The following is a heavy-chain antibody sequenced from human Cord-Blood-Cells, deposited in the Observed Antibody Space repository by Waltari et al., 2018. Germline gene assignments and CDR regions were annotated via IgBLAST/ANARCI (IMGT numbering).Heavy chain of an antibody. V-gene: IGHV4-39*01. Sequence: QLQLQESGPGLVKPSETLSLTCTVSGGSISSSSYSWGWIRQPPGKGLEWIGSIYYSGSTYYNPSLKSRVTISVDTSKNQFSLKLSSVTAADTAVYYCARYCSSTSCYTFAFDIWGQGIMVTVSS. CDR3: ARYCSSTSCYTFAFDI. D-gene: IGHD2-2*02. CDR2: IYYSGST. CDR1: GGSISSSSYS. J-gene: IGHJ3*02.